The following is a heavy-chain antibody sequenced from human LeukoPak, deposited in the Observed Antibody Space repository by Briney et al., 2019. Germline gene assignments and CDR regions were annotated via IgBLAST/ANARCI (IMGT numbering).Heavy chain of an antibody. CDR2: IWYDGSNK. V-gene: IGHV3-33*01. J-gene: IGHJ4*02. CDR1: GFTFSSYG. Sequence: GGSLRLSCAASGFTFSSYGMHWVRQAPGKGLEWVAVIWYDGSNKFYADSVKGRCTISRDNSKNTLYLQMSSLRVEDTAVYYCARDADDSSGWLFDYWGQGTLVTVSS. D-gene: IGHD6-19*01. CDR3: ARDADDSSGWLFDY.